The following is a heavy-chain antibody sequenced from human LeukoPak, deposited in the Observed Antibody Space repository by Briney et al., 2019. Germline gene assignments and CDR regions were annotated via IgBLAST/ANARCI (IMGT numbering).Heavy chain of an antibody. D-gene: IGHD6-13*01. V-gene: IGHV4-34*01. Sequence: PSETLSLTCAVYGGAFSGDSWSWSRQPPGKGLEWSGEINHSGSTKYNPSHKSRLTISVDTSKNQCSLKLSSVTAADTAVYYCAGGLKRVSEFYFDYWGQATLATVSS. CDR1: GGAFSGDS. CDR2: INHSGST. CDR3: AGGLKRVSEFYFDY. J-gene: IGHJ4*02.